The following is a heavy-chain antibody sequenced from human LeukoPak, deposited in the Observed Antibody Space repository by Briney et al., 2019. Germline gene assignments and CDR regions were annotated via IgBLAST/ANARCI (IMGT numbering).Heavy chain of an antibody. Sequence: PSETLSLTCAVSGYSVSSGYYWGWIRQPPGKGLEWIGSIYHSGSTYYNPSLKSRVTISVDTSKNQFSLKLGSVTAADTAVYYCARRRSSSCFDYWGQGTLVTVSS. CDR2: IYHSGST. CDR1: GYSVSSGYY. CDR3: ARRRSSSCFDY. D-gene: IGHD6-13*01. J-gene: IGHJ4*02. V-gene: IGHV4-38-2*01.